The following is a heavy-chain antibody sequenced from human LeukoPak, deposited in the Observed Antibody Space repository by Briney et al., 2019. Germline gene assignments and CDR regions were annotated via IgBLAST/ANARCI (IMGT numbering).Heavy chain of an antibody. Sequence: SETLSLTCAVYGGSFSGYYWNWIRQPPGKGLERIGEINHSGSTNYNPSLNSRVTISVDTSKNQFSLKLSSVPAAYTAVYFCARGPYSYGSSGPFYMGGERRMVTVS. CDR1: GGSFSGYY. D-gene: IGHD3-22*01. J-gene: IGHJ3*02. V-gene: IGHV4-34*01. CDR2: INHSGST. CDR3: ARGPYSYGSSGPFYM.